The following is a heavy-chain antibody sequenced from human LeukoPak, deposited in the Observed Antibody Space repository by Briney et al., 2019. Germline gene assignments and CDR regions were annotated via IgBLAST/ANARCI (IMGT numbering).Heavy chain of an antibody. J-gene: IGHJ3*02. CDR1: GFTFSSYA. D-gene: IGHD3-22*01. V-gene: IGHV3-23*01. Sequence: GGSLRLSCAASGFTFSSYAMSWVRQAPGKGLEWVSAISGSGGSTYYADSVKGRFTISRDNSKNTLYLQMNSLRAEDTAVYYCAKEEHITMIVVVIFDAFDIWGQGTMVTVSS. CDR2: ISGSGGST. CDR3: AKEEHITMIVVVIFDAFDI.